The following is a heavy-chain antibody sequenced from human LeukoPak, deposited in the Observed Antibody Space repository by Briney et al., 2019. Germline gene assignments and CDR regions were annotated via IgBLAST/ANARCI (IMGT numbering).Heavy chain of an antibody. CDR2: IYYSGIT. J-gene: IGHJ5*02. D-gene: IGHD1-26*01. V-gene: IGHV4-39*01. CDR1: GGSISSSSYY. Sequence: PSETLSLXCTVSGGSISSSSYYWGWIRQPPGKGLEWIGSIYYSGITYYNPSLKSRVTISVDTSKNQFSLKLSSVTAADTAVYYCARHEYSGSYYGLSWFDPWGQGTLVTVSS. CDR3: ARHEYSGSYYGLSWFDP.